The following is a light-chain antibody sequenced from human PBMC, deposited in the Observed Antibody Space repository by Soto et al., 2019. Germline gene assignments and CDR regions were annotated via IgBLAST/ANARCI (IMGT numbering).Light chain of an antibody. Sequence: DIQMTQSPSTLSGSVGGRTTIPCRASQTISSWLAWYQQKPGKAPKLLIYKASTLKSGVPSRFSGSGSGTEFTLTISSLQPDDFATYYCQHYNSYSEAFGQGTKVDI. CDR2: KAS. CDR3: QHYNSYSEA. J-gene: IGKJ1*01. CDR1: QTISSW. V-gene: IGKV1-5*03.